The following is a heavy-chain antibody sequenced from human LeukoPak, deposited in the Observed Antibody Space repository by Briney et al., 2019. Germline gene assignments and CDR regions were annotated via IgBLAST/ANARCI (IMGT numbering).Heavy chain of an antibody. Sequence: PGGSLILSCAASGFTFSRYWMHWVRQAPGKGLVWVSRIDSDGSSTTYADSVKGRFTISRDNAKNTLYLQMNSLRVEDTAVYYCARDGEGGYPVDYWGQGTLVTVSS. CDR1: GFTFSRYW. V-gene: IGHV3-74*01. D-gene: IGHD3-10*01. CDR3: ARDGEGGYPVDY. CDR2: IDSDGSST. J-gene: IGHJ4*02.